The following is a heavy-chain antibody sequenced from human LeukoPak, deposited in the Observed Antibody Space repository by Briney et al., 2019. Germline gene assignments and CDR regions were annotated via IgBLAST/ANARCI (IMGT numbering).Heavy chain of an antibody. J-gene: IGHJ5*02. CDR2: IYYSGST. D-gene: IGHD6-19*01. CDR1: GGSVSSGSYY. CDR3: ARVYSSGWYDIPEGARGWFDP. Sequence: SSETLSLTCTVSGGSVSSGSYYWSWIRQPPGKGLEWIGYIYYSGSTNYNPSLKSRVTISVDTSKNQFSLKLSSVTAADTAVYYCARVYSSGWYDIPEGARGWFDPWGQGTLVTVSS. V-gene: IGHV4-61*01.